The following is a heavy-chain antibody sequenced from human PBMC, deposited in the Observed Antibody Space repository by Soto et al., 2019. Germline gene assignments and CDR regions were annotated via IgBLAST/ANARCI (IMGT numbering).Heavy chain of an antibody. CDR1: GYTFTGYY. CDR2: INPNSGGT. CDR3: ARADSYYYDSSYYFDY. D-gene: IGHD3-22*01. Sequence: ASVKVSYKASGYTFTGYYMHWVRQAPGQGLEWMGWINPNSGGTNYAQKFQGWVTMTRDTSISTAYMELSRLRSDDTAVYYCARADSYYYDSSYYFDYWGQGTLVTVSS. V-gene: IGHV1-2*04. J-gene: IGHJ4*02.